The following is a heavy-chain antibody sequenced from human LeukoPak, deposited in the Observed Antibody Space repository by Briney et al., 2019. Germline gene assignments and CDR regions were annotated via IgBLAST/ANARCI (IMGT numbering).Heavy chain of an antibody. V-gene: IGHV4-61*02. CDR3: ARDQATADGIYY. Sequence: SQTLSLTCTVSGGSISSGSYYWSWIRQPAGKGLEWIGRIYTSGSTNYNPSLKSRVTISVDTSKNQFSLKLSSVTAADTAVYYCARDQATADGIYYWGQGTLVTVSS. J-gene: IGHJ4*02. CDR2: IYTSGST. D-gene: IGHD1-14*01. CDR1: GGSISSGSYY.